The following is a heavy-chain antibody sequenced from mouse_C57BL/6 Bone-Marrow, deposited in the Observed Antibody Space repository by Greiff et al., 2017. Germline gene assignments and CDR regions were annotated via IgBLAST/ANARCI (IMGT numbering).Heavy chain of an antibody. CDR2: IDPSDSYT. CDR3: AREMGDGYYDYYGMDY. CDR1: GYTFTSYW. J-gene: IGHJ4*01. Sequence: QVQLQQPGAELVKPGASVKLSCKASGYTFTSYWMQWVKQRPGQGLEWIGEIDPSDSYTNYNQKFKGKATLTVDTSSSTAYMQLSSLTSEDSAVYYCAREMGDGYYDYYGMDYWGQGTSGTVSS. D-gene: IGHD2-3*01. V-gene: IGHV1-50*01.